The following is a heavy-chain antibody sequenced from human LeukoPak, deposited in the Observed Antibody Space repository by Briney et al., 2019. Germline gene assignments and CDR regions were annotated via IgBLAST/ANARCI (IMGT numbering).Heavy chain of an antibody. CDR2: IKQDGSEK. J-gene: IGHJ2*01. V-gene: IGHV3-7*01. CDR1: GFTFSSYW. Sequence: PGGSLRLSCAASGFTFSSYWMSWVRQAPGKGLEWVANIKQDGSEKYYVDSVKGRFTISRDNAKNSLYLQMNSLRAEDTAVYYCARDRYYGGKPAGNFDLWGRGTLVTVSS. CDR3: ARDRYYGGKPAGNFDL. D-gene: IGHD4-23*01.